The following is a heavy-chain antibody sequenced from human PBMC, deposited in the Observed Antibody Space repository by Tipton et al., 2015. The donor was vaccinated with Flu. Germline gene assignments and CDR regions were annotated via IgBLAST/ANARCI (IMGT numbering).Heavy chain of an antibody. J-gene: IGHJ5*02. CDR1: GDPLTSYY. CDR3: ERGGWELPGGWFDP. V-gene: IGHV4-59*01. CDR2: IYYNWST. Sequence: TLSLTCTVSGDPLTSYYWSWIRQPPGKGLEWIGYIYYNWSTNYNPSLKSRLIISLDTSKNQFSLNLKSITTADTAVYYCERGGWELPGGWFDPWGQGILVTVSS. D-gene: IGHD4-23*01.